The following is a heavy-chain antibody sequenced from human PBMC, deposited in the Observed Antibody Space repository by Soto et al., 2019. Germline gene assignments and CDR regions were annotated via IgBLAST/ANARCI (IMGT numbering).Heavy chain of an antibody. V-gene: IGHV3-72*01. D-gene: IGHD1-7*01. CDR1: GFTFSNHY. CDR3: ARRSWNYFDYYYMDV. CDR2: TRNKANSYTT. Sequence: GGSLRISCAASGFTFSNHYMDWVRQAPGRGLERVGRTRNKANSYTTEYAGSVKGRFTISRDDSKNSLYLQMNSLKTEDTAVYYCARRSWNYFDYYYMDVWGKGTTVTVSS. J-gene: IGHJ6*03.